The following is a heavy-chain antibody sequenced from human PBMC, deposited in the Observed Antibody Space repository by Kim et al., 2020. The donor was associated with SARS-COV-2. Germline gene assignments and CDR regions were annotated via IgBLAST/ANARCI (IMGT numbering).Heavy chain of an antibody. CDR1: GFTFSSYA. V-gene: IGHV3-13*04. CDR2: IGTAGDT. Sequence: GGSLRLSCAASGFTFSSYAMHWVRQATGKGLEWVSAIGTAGDTYYPGSVKSRFTISRENAKNSLYLQMNSLRAGDTAVYYCQKVAVAVGYYFDYWGQGT. D-gene: IGHD1-26*01. CDR3: QKVAVAVGYYFDY. J-gene: IGHJ4*02.